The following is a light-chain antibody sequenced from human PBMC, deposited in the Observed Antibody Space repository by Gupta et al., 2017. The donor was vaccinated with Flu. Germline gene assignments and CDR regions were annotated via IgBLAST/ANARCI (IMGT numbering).Light chain of an antibody. V-gene: IGKV1-33*01. CDR2: DAS. CDR3: QQYDNRPPHS. Sequence: DIQMTQSPSSLSASVGDRVTITCQASHDISNYLNWYQQKPGKAPKLLIYDASNLETGVPSRFSGSGSWRDFTFTISSLQPEDIATYYCQQYDNRPPHSFGQGTKLEIK. CDR1: HDISNY. J-gene: IGKJ2*03.